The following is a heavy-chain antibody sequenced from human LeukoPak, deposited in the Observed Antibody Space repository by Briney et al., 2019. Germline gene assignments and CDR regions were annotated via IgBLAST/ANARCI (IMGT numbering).Heavy chain of an antibody. CDR2: INAGNGNT. V-gene: IGHV1-3*01. D-gene: IGHD3-10*01. CDR3: ARDSNVLLWFGESGFDSMDV. J-gene: IGHJ6*02. Sequence: GASVKVSCKASGYTFTSCAMHWVRQAPGQRLEWMGWINAGNGNTKYSQKFQGRVTITRDTSASTAYMELSSLRSEDTAVYYCARDSNVLLWFGESGFDSMDVWGQGTTVTVSS. CDR1: GYTFTSCA.